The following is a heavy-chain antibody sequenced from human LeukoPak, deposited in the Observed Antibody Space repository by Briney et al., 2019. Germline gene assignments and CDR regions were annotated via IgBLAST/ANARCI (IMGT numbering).Heavy chain of an antibody. CDR2: ISSSSSYI. D-gene: IGHD1-26*01. CDR3: AREGPSGSYDY. Sequence: GGSLRLSCAASGFTFSSYSMNWVRQATGKGLEWVSSISSSSSYIYYADSVKGRFTISRDNAKNSLYLQMNSLRAEDTAVYYCAREGPSGSYDYWGQGTLVTVSS. V-gene: IGHV3-21*01. J-gene: IGHJ4*02. CDR1: GFTFSSYS.